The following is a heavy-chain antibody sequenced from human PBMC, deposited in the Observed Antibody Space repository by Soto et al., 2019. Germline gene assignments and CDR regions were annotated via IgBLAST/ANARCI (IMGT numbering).Heavy chain of an antibody. CDR3: ARQDGGYRTYYFGMDV. J-gene: IGHJ6*02. Sequence: GESLKISCKGSGYSFSSYWIGWVRQMPGKGLEWMGIIYPGDSDTRYSPSFQGQVTISVDKSSSTAYLQWSSLKASDTAMYYCARQDGGYRTYYFGMDVWGQGTTVTVSS. CDR2: IYPGDSDT. D-gene: IGHD6-19*01. CDR1: GYSFSSYW. V-gene: IGHV5-51*01.